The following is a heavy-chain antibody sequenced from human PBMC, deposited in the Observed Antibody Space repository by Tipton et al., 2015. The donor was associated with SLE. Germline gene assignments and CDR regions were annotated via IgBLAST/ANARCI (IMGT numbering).Heavy chain of an antibody. V-gene: IGHV4-61*09. J-gene: IGHJ4*02. D-gene: IGHD6-13*01. CDR1: GGSISSGSFH. CDR2: ISTSGGT. Sequence: TLSLTCTVSGGSISSGSFHWSWIRQPAEKGLEWRGQISTSGGTNYNPSLNSRVTISVDTSKNQFSLNLSSVTAADTAVYYCARRRGSSWYEDYFDYWGQGTLVTVSS. CDR3: ARRRGSSWYEDYFDY.